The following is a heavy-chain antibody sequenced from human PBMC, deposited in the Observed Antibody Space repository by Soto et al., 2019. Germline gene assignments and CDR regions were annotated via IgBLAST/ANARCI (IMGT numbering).Heavy chain of an antibody. CDR1: GGSFSGYY. CDR2: INHSGST. CDR3: ARGWDGYYFDY. Sequence: QVQLQQWGAGLLKPSETLSLTCAVYGGSFSGYYWSWIRQPPGKGLEWIGEINHSGSTNYNPSLTGXXTXSXXTSKTQFSLKLSSVTAADTAVYYCARGWDGYYFDYWGQGTLVTVSS. D-gene: IGHD1-26*01. J-gene: IGHJ4*02. V-gene: IGHV4-34*01.